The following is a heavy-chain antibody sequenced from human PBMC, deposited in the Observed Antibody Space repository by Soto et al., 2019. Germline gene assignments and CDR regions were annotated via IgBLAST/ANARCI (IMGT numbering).Heavy chain of an antibody. J-gene: IGHJ6*02. CDR2: IYPGDSDT. CDR1: GYSFTSYW. Sequence: GESLKISCKGSGYSFTSYWIGWVRQMPGKGLEWMGIIYPGDSDTRYSPSFQGQVTISADRSISTAYLQWSSLKASDTAMYYCTLSYGDSYYYYYGMDVWGQGTTVTVSS. CDR3: TLSYGDSYYYYYGMDV. D-gene: IGHD4-17*01. V-gene: IGHV5-51*01.